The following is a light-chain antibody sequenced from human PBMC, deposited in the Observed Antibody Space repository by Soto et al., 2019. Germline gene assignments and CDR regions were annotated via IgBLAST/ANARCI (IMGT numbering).Light chain of an antibody. J-gene: IGKJ1*01. CDR1: QSIRYY. Sequence: DLQLTQSPPTLSASVGVRVTITCRASQSIRYYLAWYQQMPGKAPKLLIYGASSLQSGVPSRFSGSGSGTEFTLTISSLQPDDFATYFCQHHNSYSQTFGQGTKVEIK. CDR2: GAS. V-gene: IGKV1-5*01. CDR3: QHHNSYSQT.